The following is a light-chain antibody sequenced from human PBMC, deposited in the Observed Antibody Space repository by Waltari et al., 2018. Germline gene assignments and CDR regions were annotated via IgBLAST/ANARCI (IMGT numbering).Light chain of an antibody. J-gene: IGKJ2*01. CDR2: WAS. CDR3: QQYYSIPYT. Sequence: DIVMTQSPDSLAVSLGEWATINCKSSQRVLYSSNNKNYLAWYQQKPGQPPKLLIYWASTRESGVPDRFSGSGSGTDFTLTISSLQAEDVAVYYCQQYYSIPYTFGQGTKLEIK. CDR1: QRVLYSSNNKNY. V-gene: IGKV4-1*01.